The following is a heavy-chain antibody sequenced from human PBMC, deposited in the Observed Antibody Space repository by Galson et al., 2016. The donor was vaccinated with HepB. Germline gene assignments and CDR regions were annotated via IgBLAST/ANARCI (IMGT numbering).Heavy chain of an antibody. CDR1: GFTFSRAW. Sequence: SLRLSCAASGFTFSRAWMNWVRQAPGKGLEWVANIKQGGSEKYYVESVRGRFTISRDNAKNSLLLQMNSLRAEDTAVYYCARDRRGSGWYIDYWGQGTLVTVSS. CDR3: ARDRRGSGWYIDY. V-gene: IGHV3-7*01. J-gene: IGHJ4*02. CDR2: IKQGGSEK. D-gene: IGHD6-19*01.